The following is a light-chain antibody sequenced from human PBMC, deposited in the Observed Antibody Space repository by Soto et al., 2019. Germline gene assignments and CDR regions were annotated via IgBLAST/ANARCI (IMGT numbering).Light chain of an antibody. CDR3: QKYNNWPLT. Sequence: EIVMTQSPATLSVSPGERATLSCRASQSVSTYLAWYQQKPGQAPRLLIYGASTRATGIPARISGSGSGTEFTLTISSLQSEDFAVYYGQKYNNWPLTFGGGTKVEIK. CDR2: GAS. V-gene: IGKV3-15*01. J-gene: IGKJ4*01. CDR1: QSVSTY.